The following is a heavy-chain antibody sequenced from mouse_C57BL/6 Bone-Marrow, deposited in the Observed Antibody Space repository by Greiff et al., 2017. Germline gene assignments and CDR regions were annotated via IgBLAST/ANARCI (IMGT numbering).Heavy chain of an antibody. V-gene: IGHV14-4*01. Sequence: EFQLQQSGAELVRPGASVKLSCTASGFNIKDDYMHWVKQRPEQGLEWIGWIDPENGDTEYASKFQGKATITADTSSNTAYLQLSSLTSEDTAVYYCTSVIDSSGYDYWGQGTTLTVSS. CDR2: IDPENGDT. J-gene: IGHJ2*01. D-gene: IGHD3-2*02. CDR1: GFNIKDDY. CDR3: TSVIDSSGYDY.